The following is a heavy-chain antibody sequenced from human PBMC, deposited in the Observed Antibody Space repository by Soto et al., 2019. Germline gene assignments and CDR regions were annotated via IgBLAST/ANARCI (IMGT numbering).Heavy chain of an antibody. CDR3: ARDRSALSDY. CDR2: IDQDGSDT. J-gene: IGHJ4*02. V-gene: IGHV3-74*01. Sequence: EVQLVESGGGLVQPGGSLRLSCAASGFTFSNYCMHWVRQAPGKGPVWVSRIDQDGSDTSYADPVEGRFTISRDNAKNTLFLQMNSLRDEDTAVYHCARDRSALSDYWGQGTLVTVSS. D-gene: IGHD6-19*01. CDR1: GFTFSNYC.